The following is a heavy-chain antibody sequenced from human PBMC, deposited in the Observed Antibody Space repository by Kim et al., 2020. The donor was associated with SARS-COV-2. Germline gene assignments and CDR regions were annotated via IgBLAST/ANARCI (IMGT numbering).Heavy chain of an antibody. D-gene: IGHD2-15*01. Sequence: AQKFQGRVTMTRDTSISTAYMELSRLRSDDTAVYYCASVGWVVAATAFDYWGQGTLVTVSS. V-gene: IGHV1-2*02. CDR3: ASVGWVVAATAFDY. J-gene: IGHJ4*02.